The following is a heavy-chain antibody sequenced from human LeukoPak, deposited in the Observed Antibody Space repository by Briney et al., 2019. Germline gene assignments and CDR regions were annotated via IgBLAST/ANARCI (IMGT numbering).Heavy chain of an antibody. V-gene: IGHV3-9*01. J-gene: IGHJ4*02. CDR2: ISWNGGSI. Sequence: GGSLRLSCAASGFTFDDYAMHWVRQAPGKGLEWVSVISWNGGSIGYADSVTGRFTISRDNAKNFLYLQMNSLRSDDTAVYYCARVDEDTAMSGDYWGQGTLVTVSS. CDR3: ARVDEDTAMSGDY. D-gene: IGHD5-18*01. CDR1: GFTFDDYA.